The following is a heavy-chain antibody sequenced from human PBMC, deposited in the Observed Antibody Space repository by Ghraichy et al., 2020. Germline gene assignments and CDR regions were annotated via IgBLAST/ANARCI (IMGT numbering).Heavy chain of an antibody. CDR3: AGGRGYLDY. V-gene: IGHV4-34*01. J-gene: IGHJ4*02. CDR1: GGSFSGYY. CDR2: INHSGST. Sequence: SETLSLTCAVYGGSFSGYYWSWIRQPPGTGLEWIGEINHSGSTNYNPSLKSRDTISVDTSKNQFSQMLSSVPAADTAVYYCAGGRGYLDYWGQGTLVTVSS.